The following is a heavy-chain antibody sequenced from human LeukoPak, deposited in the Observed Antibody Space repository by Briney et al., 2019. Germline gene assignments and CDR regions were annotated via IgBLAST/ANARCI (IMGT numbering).Heavy chain of an antibody. Sequence: GGSLRLSCAASGFSLTTYAMGWVRQAPGKGLEWVSVISDRGDNTYYGDSVKGRFTISRDSSKNTLYLQMNSLGGEDTALYYCAKGRWGLTINNFDLWGQGTMVTASS. CDR3: AKGRWGLTINNFDL. CDR1: GFSLTTYA. V-gene: IGHV3-23*01. D-gene: IGHD7-27*01. J-gene: IGHJ3*01. CDR2: ISDRGDNT.